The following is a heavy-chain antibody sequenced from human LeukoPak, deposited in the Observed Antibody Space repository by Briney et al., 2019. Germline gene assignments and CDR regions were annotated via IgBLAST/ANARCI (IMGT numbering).Heavy chain of an antibody. CDR2: ISWNSGSI. CDR3: AKGMWGYSYGSYFDY. V-gene: IGHV3-9*01. J-gene: IGHJ4*02. CDR1: GFTFDDYA. D-gene: IGHD5-18*01. Sequence: GGSLRLSCAASGFTFDDYAMHWVRQAPGKGLEWVSGISWNSGSIGYADSVKGRFTISRDNAKNSLYLQMNSLRAEDTALYYCAKGMWGYSYGSYFDYWGQGTLVTVSS.